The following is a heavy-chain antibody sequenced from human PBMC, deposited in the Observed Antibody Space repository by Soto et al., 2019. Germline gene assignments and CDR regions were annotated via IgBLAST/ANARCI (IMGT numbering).Heavy chain of an antibody. CDR1: GFTFSSYG. CDR3: AKEGGYYGSGSYSVGENYYGMDV. J-gene: IGHJ6*02. D-gene: IGHD3-10*01. Sequence: QVQLVESGGGVVQPGRSLRLSCAASGFTFSSYGMHWVRQAPGKGLEWVAVISYDGSNKYYADSVKGRFTISRDNSKNTLYLKMNSLRAEETAVYYCAKEGGYYGSGSYSVGENYYGMDVWGQGTTVTVSS. V-gene: IGHV3-30*18. CDR2: ISYDGSNK.